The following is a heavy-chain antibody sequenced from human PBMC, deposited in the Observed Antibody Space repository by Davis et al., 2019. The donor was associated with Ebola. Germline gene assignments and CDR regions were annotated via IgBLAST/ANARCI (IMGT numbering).Heavy chain of an antibody. V-gene: IGHV3-9*01. CDR3: AKGRYQLLLSPGMDV. CDR1: GFTFDDYA. J-gene: IGHJ6*02. D-gene: IGHD2-2*01. Sequence: SLKISCAASGFTFDDYAMHWVRQAPGKGLEWVSGISWNSGSIGYADSVKGRFTISRDNAKNSLYPQMNSLRAEDTALYYCAKGRYQLLLSPGMDVWGQGTTVTVSS. CDR2: ISWNSGSI.